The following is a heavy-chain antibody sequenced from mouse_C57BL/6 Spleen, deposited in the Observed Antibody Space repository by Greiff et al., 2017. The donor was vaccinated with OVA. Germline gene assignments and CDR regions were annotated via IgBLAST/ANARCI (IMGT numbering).Heavy chain of an antibody. CDR3: ARGGITTASWYFDV. Sequence: QVQLQQSGAELVKPGASVKLSCKASGYTFTSYWMHWVKQRPGQGLEWIGMIHPNSGSTNYNEKFKSKATLTVDKSSSTAYMQLSSLTSEDSAVYYCARGGITTASWYFDVWGTGTTVTVSS. V-gene: IGHV1-64*01. J-gene: IGHJ1*03. D-gene: IGHD1-2*01. CDR1: GYTFTSYW. CDR2: IHPNSGST.